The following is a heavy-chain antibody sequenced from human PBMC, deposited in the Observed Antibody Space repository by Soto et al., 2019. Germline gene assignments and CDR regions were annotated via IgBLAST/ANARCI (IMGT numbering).Heavy chain of an antibody. Sequence: SVKVSCKASGGTLSSYAISWVRQAPGQGLEWMGGIIPIFGTANYAQKFQGRVTITADESTSTAYMELSSLRSEDTAVYYCARFLYGSGSYSDNWFDPWGQGTLVTVSS. D-gene: IGHD3-10*01. J-gene: IGHJ5*02. CDR3: ARFLYGSGSYSDNWFDP. CDR1: GGTLSSYA. V-gene: IGHV1-69*13. CDR2: IIPIFGTA.